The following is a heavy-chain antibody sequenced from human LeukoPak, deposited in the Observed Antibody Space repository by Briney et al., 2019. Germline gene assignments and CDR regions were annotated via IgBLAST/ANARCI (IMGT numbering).Heavy chain of an antibody. D-gene: IGHD6-13*01. Sequence: KPSETLSLTCIVSGGSISSYYWSWIRQPPGKGLEWIGYIHNSGSTNYNPSLKSRVTMSVDTSKNQFSLKVSSVTAADTAVYYCARVGVEYSSSWYDYYYYMDVWGKGTTVTVSS. CDR2: IHNSGST. J-gene: IGHJ6*03. CDR3: ARVGVEYSSSWYDYYYYMDV. V-gene: IGHV4-59*01. CDR1: GGSISSYY.